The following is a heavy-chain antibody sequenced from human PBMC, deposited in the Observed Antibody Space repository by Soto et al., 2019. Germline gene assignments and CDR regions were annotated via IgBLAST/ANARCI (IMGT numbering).Heavy chain of an antibody. J-gene: IGHJ4*02. Sequence: GSLRLSCAASGFTFSSYSMNWVRQAPGKGLEWVSYISSSSSTIYYADSVKGRFTISRDNAKNSLYLQMNSLRDEDTAVYYCASASSGSYYFTPPDYWGQGTLVTVSS. V-gene: IGHV3-48*02. CDR3: ASASSGSYYFTPPDY. D-gene: IGHD3-10*01. CDR1: GFTFSSYS. CDR2: ISSSSSTI.